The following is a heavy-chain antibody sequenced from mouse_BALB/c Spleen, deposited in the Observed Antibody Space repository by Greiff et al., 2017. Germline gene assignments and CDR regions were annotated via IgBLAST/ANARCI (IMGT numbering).Heavy chain of an antibody. CDR3: ARNRYGRDYYAMDY. D-gene: IGHD2-14*01. V-gene: IGHV2-2*02. CDR1: GFSLTSYG. CDR2: IWSGGST. J-gene: IGHJ4*01. Sequence: VMLVESGPGLVQPSQSLSITCTVSGFSLTSYGVHWVRQSPGKGLEWLGVIWSGGSTDYNAAFISRLSISKDNSKSQVFFKMNSLQANDTAIYYCARNRYGRDYYAMDYWGQGTSVTVSS.